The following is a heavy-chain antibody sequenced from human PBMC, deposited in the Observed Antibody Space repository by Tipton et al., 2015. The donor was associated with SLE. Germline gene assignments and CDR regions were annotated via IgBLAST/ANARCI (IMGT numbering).Heavy chain of an antibody. CDR3: ARGGRAPLRSSWSNAFDI. CDR1: GFTFSSYA. CDR2: ISYDGSNK. Sequence: SLRLSCAASGFTFSSYAMHWVRQAPGKGLEWVAVISYDGSNKYYADSVKGRFTISRDNSKNTLYLQMNSLRAEDTAVYYCARGGRAPLRSSWSNAFDIWGQGTMVTVSS. J-gene: IGHJ3*02. V-gene: IGHV3-30-3*01. D-gene: IGHD6-13*01.